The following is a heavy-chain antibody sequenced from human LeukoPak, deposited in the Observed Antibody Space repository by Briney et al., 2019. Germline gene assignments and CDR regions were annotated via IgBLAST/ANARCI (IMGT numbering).Heavy chain of an antibody. Sequence: GGSLRLSCAASGFTFSSYGMHWVRQAPGKGLEWVAVIWYDGSNKYYAASVKGRFTISRDNSKNTLYLQMNSLRAEDTAVYYCARDPPVVPAARGYYYYGMDVWGQGTTVTASS. V-gene: IGHV3-33*01. J-gene: IGHJ6*02. CDR1: GFTFSSYG. CDR3: ARDPPVVPAARGYYYYGMDV. CDR2: IWYDGSNK. D-gene: IGHD2-2*01.